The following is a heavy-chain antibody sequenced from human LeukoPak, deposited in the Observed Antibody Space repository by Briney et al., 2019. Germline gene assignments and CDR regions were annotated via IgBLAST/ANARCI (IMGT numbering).Heavy chain of an antibody. CDR2: LYYSGST. CDR3: ARAYYDILTGYYRSYYFDY. D-gene: IGHD3-9*01. J-gene: IGHJ4*02. Sequence: SETLSLTCTVSGGSISSYYWSWIRQPPGKGLEWIGYLYYSGSTNSNPYLKSRVTISVDTSKNQFSLKLSSVTAADTAVYYCARAYYDILTGYYRSYYFDYWGQGTLVTVSS. V-gene: IGHV4-59*01. CDR1: GGSISSYY.